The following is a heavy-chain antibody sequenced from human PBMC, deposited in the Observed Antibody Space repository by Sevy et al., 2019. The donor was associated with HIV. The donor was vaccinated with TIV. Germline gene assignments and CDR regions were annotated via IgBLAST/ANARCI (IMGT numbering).Heavy chain of an antibody. CDR3: ARSTYYYASGTVRESDF. V-gene: IGHV3-21*01. CDR2: ISKYSNYI. CDR1: GFTFTSYS. Sequence: GGSLRLSCAASGFTFTSYSMSWFRQAPGRGLEWVSSISKYSNYIHYANSVEGRFTISRDNAQDSMSLQMTSLRAEDTALYFCARSTYYYASGTVRESDFWRQGTLVTVSS. D-gene: IGHD3-10*01. J-gene: IGHJ4*01.